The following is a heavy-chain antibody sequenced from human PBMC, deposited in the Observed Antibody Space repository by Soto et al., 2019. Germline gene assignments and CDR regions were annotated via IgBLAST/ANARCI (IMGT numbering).Heavy chain of an antibody. V-gene: IGHV3-11*01. Sequence: QVQLVESGGGLVKPGGSLRLSCAASGFTFSDYYMSWIRQAPGKGLEWVSYISSSGSTIYYADSVKGRFTISRDNAKNSLYLQMNSLRAEDTAVYYCASDPRVSSSSRAYYYYGMDVWGQGTTVTVSS. J-gene: IGHJ6*02. CDR1: GFTFSDYY. CDR3: ASDPRVSSSSRAYYYYGMDV. D-gene: IGHD6-6*01. CDR2: ISSSGSTI.